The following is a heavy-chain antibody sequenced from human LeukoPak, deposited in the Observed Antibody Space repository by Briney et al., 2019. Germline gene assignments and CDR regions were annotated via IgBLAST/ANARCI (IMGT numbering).Heavy chain of an antibody. CDR3: ARVGYSYDYFYF. V-gene: IGHV3-74*01. CDR1: GFTFSSYW. J-gene: IGHJ4*02. Sequence: GGSLRLSCAASGFTFSSYWMHWVRQAPGKGLVWVSRINSDGSSTSYADSVKGRFTISRDNAKNTLYLQMNSLRAEDTAVYYCARVGYSYDYFYFWGQGTLVTVSS. D-gene: IGHD5-18*01. CDR2: INSDGSST.